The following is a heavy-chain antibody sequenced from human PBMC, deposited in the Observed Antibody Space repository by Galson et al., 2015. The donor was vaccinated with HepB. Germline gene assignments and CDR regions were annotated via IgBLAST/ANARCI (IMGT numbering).Heavy chain of an antibody. D-gene: IGHD2-15*01. CDR1: GFSLSTSGMC. CDR2: IDWDDDK. J-gene: IGHJ4*02. CDR3: ATYRYFSGHFDY. V-gene: IGHV2-70*01. Sequence: ALVKPTQTLTLTCTFSGFSLSTSGMCVAWIRQPPGKALEWLALIDWDDDKYFSTSLRARLSVSKDTSKNQVVLTMTNLDPVGTTPYYLATYRYFSGHFDYWGRGTLVTVSS.